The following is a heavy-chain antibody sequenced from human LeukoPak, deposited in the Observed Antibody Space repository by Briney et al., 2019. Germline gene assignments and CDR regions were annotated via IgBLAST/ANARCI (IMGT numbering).Heavy chain of an antibody. CDR2: IKRKSAGGTI. CDR3: ATEYSVFAFDI. Sequence: SGGSLRLSCAASGFIFSDAWLSWVRQAPGKGLEWVGCIKRKSAGGTIDYGAPVKGRFTISRDDSKNTLYLQMNSLKTEDTAIYYCATEYSVFAFDIWGQGTVVTVSS. J-gene: IGHJ3*02. D-gene: IGHD5-12*01. V-gene: IGHV3-15*01. CDR1: GFIFSDAW.